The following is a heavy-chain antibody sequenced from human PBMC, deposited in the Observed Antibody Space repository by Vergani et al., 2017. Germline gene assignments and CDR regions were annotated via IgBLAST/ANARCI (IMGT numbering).Heavy chain of an antibody. D-gene: IGHD4-17*01. J-gene: IGHJ4*02. CDR1: GGSISSGGYY. CDR3: ARAYGDYSNGY. V-gene: IGHV4-61*02. CDR2: IYTSGST. Sequence: QVQLQESGPGLVKPSQTLSLPCTVSGGSISSGGYYWSWIRQPAGTGLEWIGRIYTSGSTNYNPSLKSRVTISVDTSKNHFSLKLSSVTAADTAVYYCARAYGDYSNGYWGQGTLVTVSS.